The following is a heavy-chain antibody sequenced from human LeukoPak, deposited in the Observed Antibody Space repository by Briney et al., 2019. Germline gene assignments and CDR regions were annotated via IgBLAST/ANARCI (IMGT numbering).Heavy chain of an antibody. CDR3: ARGSTDDFWSGYYKYYFDY. D-gene: IGHD3-3*01. Sequence: ASVKVSCKASGYTFTSYDINWVRQATGQGLERMGWMNPNSGNTGYAQKFQGRVTMTRNTSISTAYMELSSLRSEDTAVYYCARGSTDDFWSGYYKYYFDYWGQGTPVTVSS. V-gene: IGHV1-8*01. CDR2: MNPNSGNT. CDR1: GYTFTSYD. J-gene: IGHJ4*02.